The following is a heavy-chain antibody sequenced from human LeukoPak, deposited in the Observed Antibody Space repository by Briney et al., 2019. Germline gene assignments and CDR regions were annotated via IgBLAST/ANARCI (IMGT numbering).Heavy chain of an antibody. J-gene: IGHJ3*02. CDR1: GGSISSYY. V-gene: IGHV4-59*01. Sequence: SETLSLTCTVSGGSISSYYWSWIRQPPGKGLEWIGYIYYSGSTNYNPSLKSRVTISVDTSKNQFSLKLSSVTAADTAVYYCARDLGDASDIWGQGTMVTVSS. CDR2: IYYSGST. CDR3: ARDLGDASDI. D-gene: IGHD7-27*01.